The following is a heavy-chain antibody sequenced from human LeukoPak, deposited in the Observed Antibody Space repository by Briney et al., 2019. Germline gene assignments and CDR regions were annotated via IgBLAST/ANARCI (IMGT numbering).Heavy chain of an antibody. CDR3: ARDLSLVTIFGVVIDKYFDY. CDR2: ISSSGSTI. J-gene: IGHJ4*02. Sequence: GESLRLSCAASGFTFSDYYMSWIRQAPGKGLEWVSYISSSGSTIYYADSVKGRFTISRDNAKNSLYLQMNSLRAEDTAVYYCARDLSLVTIFGVVIDKYFDYWGQGTLVTVSS. V-gene: IGHV3-11*04. CDR1: GFTFSDYY. D-gene: IGHD3-3*01.